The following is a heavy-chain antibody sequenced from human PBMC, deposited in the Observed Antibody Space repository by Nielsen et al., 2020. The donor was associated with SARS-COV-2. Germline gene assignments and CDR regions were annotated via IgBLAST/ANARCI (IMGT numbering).Heavy chain of an antibody. Sequence: SETLSLTCTVSGDSIGSYYWNWIRQPPGKGLEWIGFTYHSGSTNYNPSLKSRVTISVDTSRNQFSLKLSSVTAADTATYYCARSGLRFLERNWFDPWGQGVLVTVSS. V-gene: IGHV4-59*01. CDR3: ARSGLRFLERNWFDP. CDR2: TYHSGST. J-gene: IGHJ5*02. CDR1: GDSIGSYY. D-gene: IGHD3-3*01.